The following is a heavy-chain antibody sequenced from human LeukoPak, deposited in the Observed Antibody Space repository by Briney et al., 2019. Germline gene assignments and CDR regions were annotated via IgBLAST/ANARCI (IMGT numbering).Heavy chain of an antibody. D-gene: IGHD6-19*01. CDR3: ARTYGSGTNFDY. J-gene: IGHJ4*02. CDR2: ISSTSTTI. Sequence: GGSLRLSCAASGFTFSSYSMNGVRQAPGKRLEWVSSISSTSTTIYYADSVKGRFTISRDNAKNSLYLQMNSLRDEDAAVYYCARTYGSGTNFDYWGQGTLVTVSS. CDR1: GFTFSSYS. V-gene: IGHV3-48*02.